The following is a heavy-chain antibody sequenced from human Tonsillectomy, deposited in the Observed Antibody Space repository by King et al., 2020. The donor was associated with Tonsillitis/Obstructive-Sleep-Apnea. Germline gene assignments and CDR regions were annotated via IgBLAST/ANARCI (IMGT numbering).Heavy chain of an antibody. CDR2: INHSGST. V-gene: IGHV4-34*01. D-gene: IGHD2-15*01. J-gene: IGHJ3*02. CDR3: ARGYSSAFDI. CDR1: GGSFSGYY. Sequence: VQLQQWGAGLLKPSETLSLTCAVYGGSFSGYYWSWIRQPPGKGLEWIGEINHSGSTNYNPSLKSRVTISVDTSKNQFSLKLSSVTAADPAVYYCARGYSSAFDIWGQGTMVTVSS.